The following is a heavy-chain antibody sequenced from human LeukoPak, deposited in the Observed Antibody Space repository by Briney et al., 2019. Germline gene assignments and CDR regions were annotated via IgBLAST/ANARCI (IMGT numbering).Heavy chain of an antibody. J-gene: IGHJ4*02. CDR1: GLTLSSYA. CDR3: AKEMMSGSYYDRSESKY. V-gene: IGHV3-23*01. D-gene: IGHD1-26*01. CDR2: ISGSGGST. Sequence: PGGSVRHSCAASGLTLSSYAMSWVRQAPGKGLEWVSAISGSGGSTYYADSVKGRFTISRDNSKNTLYLQMNSLRADDTAVYYCAKEMMSGSYYDRSESKYGGEGTLVTVSS.